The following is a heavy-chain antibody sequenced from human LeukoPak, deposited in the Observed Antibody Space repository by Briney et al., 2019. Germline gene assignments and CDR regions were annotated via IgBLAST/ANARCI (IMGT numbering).Heavy chain of an antibody. CDR3: ARRGLVNTEYLEH. Sequence: ASVKVSCKASGYTFTGYYIHWVRQAPGQGLEWMGWINPITGGTNYAQKFQGRVTMTRDTSISTAYMELSSLRADDTAVYYCARRGLVNTEYLEHWGQGTLVTVSS. CDR2: INPITGGT. D-gene: IGHD6-6*01. J-gene: IGHJ1*01. V-gene: IGHV1-2*02. CDR1: GYTFTGYY.